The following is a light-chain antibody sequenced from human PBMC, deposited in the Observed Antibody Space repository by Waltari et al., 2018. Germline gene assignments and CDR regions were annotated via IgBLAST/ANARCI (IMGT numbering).Light chain of an antibody. J-gene: IGKJ1*01. CDR3: QQYNYWRT. Sequence: EIVMTQSPDALSVSPGESATLSCRASESFGSALAWYQQRPGQPPRLPIYGASTRATGIPARFSGSGSGTEFTLTISSLQSEDFAVYYCQQYNYWRTFGQGTKVEIK. CDR2: GAS. CDR1: ESFGSA. V-gene: IGKV3-15*01.